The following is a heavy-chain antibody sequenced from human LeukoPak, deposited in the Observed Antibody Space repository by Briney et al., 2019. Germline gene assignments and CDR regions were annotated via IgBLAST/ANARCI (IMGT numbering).Heavy chain of an antibody. J-gene: IGHJ4*02. CDR2: IYYSGST. D-gene: IGHD5-12*01. CDR3: ARSGYDLLFGFDY. Sequence: PSGTLSLACTVSGGSISSGGYYWSWIRQHPGKGLEWIGYIYYSGSTYYNPSLKSRVTISVDTSKNQFSLKLSSVTAADTAVYYCARSGYDLLFGFDYWGQGTLVTVSS. V-gene: IGHV4-31*03. CDR1: GGSISSGGYY.